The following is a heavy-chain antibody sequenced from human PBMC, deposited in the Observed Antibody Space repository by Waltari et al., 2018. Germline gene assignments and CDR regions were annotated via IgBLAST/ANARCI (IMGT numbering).Heavy chain of an antibody. D-gene: IGHD1-26*01. CDR2: VDPENGET. CDR1: GYTFTDYY. CDR3: ATIRPQKRTNSGSFLNFDY. Sequence: EVQLVQSGAEVKKPGATVKISCKVSGYTFTDYYMHWVQQAPGKGLEWMGLVDPENGETIYAENFQGRGTITAETSTDTAYMELSSLRSEDTAVYYCATIRPQKRTNSGSFLNFDYWGQGTLVTVSS. J-gene: IGHJ4*02. V-gene: IGHV1-69-2*01.